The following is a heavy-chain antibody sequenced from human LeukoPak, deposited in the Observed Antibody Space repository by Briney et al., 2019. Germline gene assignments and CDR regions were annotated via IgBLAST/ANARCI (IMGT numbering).Heavy chain of an antibody. D-gene: IGHD3-9*01. CDR1: GFTFSSYS. V-gene: IGHV3-48*01. CDR3: ARMGGGVLRYFDWLLPLFDY. CDR2: ISSSSSTI. Sequence: PGGSLRLSCAASGFTFSSYSMNWVRQAPGKGLEWVSYISSSSSTIYYADSVKGRFTISRDNAKNSLYLQMNSLRAEDTAVYYCARMGGGVLRYFDWLLPLFDYWGQGTLVTVSS. J-gene: IGHJ4*02.